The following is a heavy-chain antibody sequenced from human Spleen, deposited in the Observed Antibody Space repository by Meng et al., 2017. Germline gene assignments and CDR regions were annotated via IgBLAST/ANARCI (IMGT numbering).Heavy chain of an antibody. CDR2: ISSSGSTI. CDR1: GFTFSDYY. Sequence: GESLKISCAASGFTFSDYYMSWIRQAPGKGLEWVSYISSSGSTIYYADSVKGRFTISRDNAKNSLYLQMNSLRAEDTAVYYCARGDSYYYDSSGRINAFDIWGQGTMVTVSS. V-gene: IGHV3-11*04. J-gene: IGHJ3*02. CDR3: ARGDSYYYDSSGRINAFDI. D-gene: IGHD3-22*01.